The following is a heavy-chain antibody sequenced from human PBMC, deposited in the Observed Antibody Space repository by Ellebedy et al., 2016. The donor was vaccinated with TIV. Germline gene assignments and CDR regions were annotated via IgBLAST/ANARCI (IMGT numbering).Heavy chain of an antibody. CDR2: ISGSGGST. CDR3: ARDRSTVTTNSYFDL. CDR1: GFRFGDYA. V-gene: IGHV3-23*01. J-gene: IGHJ2*01. D-gene: IGHD4-17*01. Sequence: GESLKISCTASGFRFGDYAMSWVRQAPGKGLEWVSAISGSGGSTYYADSVKGRFTISRDNSKNTLYLQMNSLRAEDTAVYYCARDRSTVTTNSYFDLWGRGTLVTVSS.